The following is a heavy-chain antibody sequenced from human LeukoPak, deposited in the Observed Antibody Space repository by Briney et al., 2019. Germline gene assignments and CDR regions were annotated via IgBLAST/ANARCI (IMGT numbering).Heavy chain of an antibody. V-gene: IGHV4-61*02. D-gene: IGHD1-26*01. CDR2: IYTSGST. Sequence: SETLSLTCTVSGGSISSGSYYWSWIRQPAGKGLEWIGRIYTSGSTNYNPSLKSRVTISVDTSKNQFSLKLSSVTAADTAVYYCARDRYKWELSDWGQGTPVTVSS. J-gene: IGHJ4*02. CDR3: ARDRYKWELSD. CDR1: GGSISSGSYY.